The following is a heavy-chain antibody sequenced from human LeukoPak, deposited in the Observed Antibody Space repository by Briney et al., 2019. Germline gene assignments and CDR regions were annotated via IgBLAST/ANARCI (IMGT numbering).Heavy chain of an antibody. V-gene: IGHV3-21*01. CDR1: GFTLRNYS. CDR3: ARDSRYSYGYNGMDV. Sequence: PGGSLRLSCAASGFTLRNYSMNWVRQAPGKGLEWVSSISSSSSYIYYADSVKGRFTISRDNAKNSLYLQMNNLRAEDTAVYYCARDSRYSYGYNGMDVWGQGTTVTVSS. CDR2: ISSSSSYI. D-gene: IGHD5-18*01. J-gene: IGHJ6*02.